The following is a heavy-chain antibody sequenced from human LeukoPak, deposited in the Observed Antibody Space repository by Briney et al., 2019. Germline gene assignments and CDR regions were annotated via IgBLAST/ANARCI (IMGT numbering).Heavy chain of an antibody. D-gene: IGHD2-15*01. CDR2: IYYSGST. CDR1: GGSISSYY. J-gene: IGHJ4*02. V-gene: IGHV4-59*12. CDR3: ARGRCSGGSCPKWGLWGTPQRYFDY. Sequence: PSETLSLTCTVSGGSISSYYWSWIRQPPGKGLEWIGYIYYSGSTNYNPSLKSRVTISVDTSKNQFSLKLSSVTAADTAVYYCARGRCSGGSCPKWGLWGTPQRYFDYWGQGTLVTVSS.